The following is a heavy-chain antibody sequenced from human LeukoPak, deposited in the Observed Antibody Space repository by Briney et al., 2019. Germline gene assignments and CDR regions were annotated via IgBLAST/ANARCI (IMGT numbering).Heavy chain of an antibody. V-gene: IGHV1-69*06. D-gene: IGHD3-16*02. J-gene: IGHJ4*02. CDR3: AKGSRLREGGSYRF. CDR2: IIPIFGSA. Sequence: SVKVSCKASGGIFSSYAINWVRQAPGQGLEWMGRIIPIFGSANHAQKFQGRVTITADKSTRTAYMELSSLRSEDTALYYCAKGSRLREGGSYRFWGQGTLVTVSS. CDR1: GGIFSSYA.